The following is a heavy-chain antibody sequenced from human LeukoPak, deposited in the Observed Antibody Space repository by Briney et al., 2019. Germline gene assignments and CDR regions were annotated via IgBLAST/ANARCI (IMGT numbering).Heavy chain of an antibody. D-gene: IGHD1-1*01. J-gene: IGHJ2*01. CDR1: GFTFSSYS. CDR2: ISSSSSTI. V-gene: IGHV3-48*01. Sequence: PGGSLRLSCAASGFTFSSYSMNWVSQAPGKGLEWVSYISSSSSTIYYADSVKGRFTISRDNAKNSLYLQMNSLRAEDTAVYYCARDPTRYFDLWGRGTLVTVSS. CDR3: ARDPTRYFDL.